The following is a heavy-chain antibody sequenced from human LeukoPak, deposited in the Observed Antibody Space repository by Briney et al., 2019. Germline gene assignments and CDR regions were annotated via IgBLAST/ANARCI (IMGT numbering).Heavy chain of an antibody. CDR1: GFVFSAFR. J-gene: IGHJ4*02. CDR3: ARGPHYYDSSGYTFDY. V-gene: IGHV3-30*03. D-gene: IGHD3-22*01. CDR2: ISYDGSNK. Sequence: GESLTLSCAGAGFVFSAFRMIWIRQTPGKGLEWVAVISYDGSNKYYADSVKGRFTISRDNSKNTLYLQMNSLRAEDTAVYYCARGPHYYDSSGYTFDYWGQGTLVTVSS.